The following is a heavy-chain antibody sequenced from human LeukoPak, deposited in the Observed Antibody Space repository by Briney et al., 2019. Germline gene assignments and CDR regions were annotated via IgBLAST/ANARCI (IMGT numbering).Heavy chain of an antibody. V-gene: IGHV3-74*01. D-gene: IGHD7-27*01. CDR3: ARDLAWGAFDY. J-gene: IGHJ4*02. Sequence: GGSLRLSCGASGFTFSSYWMHWVRQAPGKGLVWVSRINNDGSSTSYADSVKGRFTISRDDSKNTLSLQMNSLRVEDTAVYYCARDLAWGAFDYWGQGTLVTVSS. CDR1: GFTFSSYW. CDR2: INNDGSST.